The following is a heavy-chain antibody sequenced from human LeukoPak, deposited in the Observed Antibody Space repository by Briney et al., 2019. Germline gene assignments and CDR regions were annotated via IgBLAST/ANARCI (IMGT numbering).Heavy chain of an antibody. Sequence: SETLSLTCTVSGGSISSGSYYWSWIRQPAGKGLEWIGRIYTSGSTNYNPSLKSRVTISVDTSKNQFSLKLSSVTAADTAVYYCARSSPSLVRGVIRASYFDYWGQGTLVTVSS. V-gene: IGHV4-61*02. CDR3: ARSSPSLVRGVIRASYFDY. CDR2: IYTSGST. D-gene: IGHD3-10*01. CDR1: GGSISSGSYY. J-gene: IGHJ4*02.